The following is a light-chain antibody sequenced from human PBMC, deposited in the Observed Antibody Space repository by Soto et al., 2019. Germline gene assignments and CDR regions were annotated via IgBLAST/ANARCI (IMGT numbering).Light chain of an antibody. J-gene: IGKJ4*01. V-gene: IGKV1-12*01. Sequence: DIQMTQSPSSVSASVGDRVTITCRASQDISSWLAWYQQKPGKAPKLLIYAASSLQSGVTSTFSGSGAGTDFTLTISSLQPEDFATYYCQQANSFPLTFGGVTKVEIK. CDR1: QDISSW. CDR3: QQANSFPLT. CDR2: AAS.